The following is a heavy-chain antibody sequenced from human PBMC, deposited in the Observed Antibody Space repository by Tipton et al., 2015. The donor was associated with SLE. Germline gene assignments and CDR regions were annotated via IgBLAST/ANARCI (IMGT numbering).Heavy chain of an antibody. V-gene: IGHV4-59*01. Sequence: TLSLTCTVSGGSLSSYYWSWIRQPPGKGLEWIGYIDDSGNTDYTPSLKSRVTISVDTSKNQFPLKLSSVTAADTAVYYCASMIVVIPVEARRDGMDVWGQGTTVTVSS. CDR2: IDDSGNT. D-gene: IGHD2-2*01. CDR1: GGSLSSYY. CDR3: ASMIVVIPVEARRDGMDV. J-gene: IGHJ6*02.